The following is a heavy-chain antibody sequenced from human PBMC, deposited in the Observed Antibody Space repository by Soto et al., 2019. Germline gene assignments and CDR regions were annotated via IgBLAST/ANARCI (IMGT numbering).Heavy chain of an antibody. D-gene: IGHD3-3*01. Sequence: ASVKVSCKASGYTFTSYYMHWVRQAPGQGLEWMGIINPSGGSTSYAQKFQGRVTMTRDTSTSTVYMELSSLRSEDTAVYYCARDSTIVGVVTPPGGMDVWGQGTTVTVAS. J-gene: IGHJ6*02. CDR2: INPSGGST. CDR3: ARDSTIVGVVTPPGGMDV. CDR1: GYTFTSYY. V-gene: IGHV1-46*01.